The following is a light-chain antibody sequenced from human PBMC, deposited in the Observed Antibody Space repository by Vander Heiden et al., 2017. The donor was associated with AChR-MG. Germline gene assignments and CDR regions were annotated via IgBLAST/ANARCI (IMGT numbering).Light chain of an antibody. Sequence: EIVMTQSPATLSVSPGERATLSCRASHSVSSNLAWYQQKPGQAPRLLIYGASTRATDIPARFSGSGSGTDFTLTISSLQSEDFAVYYCQQYHNWPTWTFGQGTKVEIK. CDR1: HSVSSN. V-gene: IGKV3-15*01. CDR2: GAS. CDR3: QQYHNWPTWT. J-gene: IGKJ1*01.